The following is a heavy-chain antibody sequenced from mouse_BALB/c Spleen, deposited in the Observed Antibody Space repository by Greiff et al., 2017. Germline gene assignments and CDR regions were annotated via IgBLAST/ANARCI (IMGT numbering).Heavy chain of an antibody. V-gene: IGHV14-3*02. CDR3: ARDGYVRHYYAMDY. D-gene: IGHD1-2*01. CDR1: GFNIKDTY. J-gene: IGHJ4*01. Sequence: EVQLQQSGAELVKPGASVKLSCTASGFNIKDTYMHWVKQRPEQGLEWIGRIDPANGNTKYDPKFQGKATITADTSSNTAYLQLSSLTSEDTAVYYCARDGYVRHYYAMDYWGQGTSVTVSS. CDR2: IDPANGNT.